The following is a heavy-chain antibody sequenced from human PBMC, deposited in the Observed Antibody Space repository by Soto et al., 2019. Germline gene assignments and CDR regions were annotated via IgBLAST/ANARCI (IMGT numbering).Heavy chain of an antibody. CDR1: GGSISSYY. D-gene: IGHD6-19*01. CDR3: ARLRGGGAIAVAGAGWFDP. CDR2: IYYSGST. V-gene: IGHV4-59*08. Sequence: QVQLQESGPGLVKPSETLSLTCTVSGGSISSYYWSWIRQPPGKGLEWIGYIYYSGSTNYNPSLKSRVSISVDTSKNQFSLKLSSVTAADTAVYYCARLRGGGAIAVAGAGWFDPWGQGTLVTVSS. J-gene: IGHJ5*02.